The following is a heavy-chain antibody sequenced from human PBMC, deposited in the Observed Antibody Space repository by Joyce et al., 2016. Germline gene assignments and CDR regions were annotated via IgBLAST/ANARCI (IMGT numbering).Heavy chain of an antibody. CDR1: GGSISSGSHY. V-gene: IGHV4-61*02. Sequence: QVQLQESGPRLVKPSQTLSLTCTVTGGSISSGSHYWSWIRQPAGRGLEWIGQPHSSGSPSYNPSLRSRAIISPDTSKNQFSLRLTSVIVTDTAVYYCARSNYGDYENWGHGTLVTVSS. D-gene: IGHD4-17*01. CDR3: ARSNYGDYEN. J-gene: IGHJ4*01. CDR2: PHSSGSP.